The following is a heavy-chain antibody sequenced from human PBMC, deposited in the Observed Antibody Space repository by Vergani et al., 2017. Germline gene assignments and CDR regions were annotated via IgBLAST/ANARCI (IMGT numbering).Heavy chain of an antibody. J-gene: IGHJ6*03. Sequence: QVQLQESGPGLVKPSQTLSLTCSVSGGAVNSGSNFWTWLRQPAGKGLEWIGRTSTDGSTNYNPSLKSRVTVSVDTSKTQISLRLTSVTAEDTAVYYCARETVVTSWDGYRFHYMDVWGKGTTVTVS. CDR1: GGAVNSGSNF. D-gene: IGHD3-16*02. V-gene: IGHV4-61*02. CDR2: TSTDGST. CDR3: ARETVVTSWDGYRFHYMDV.